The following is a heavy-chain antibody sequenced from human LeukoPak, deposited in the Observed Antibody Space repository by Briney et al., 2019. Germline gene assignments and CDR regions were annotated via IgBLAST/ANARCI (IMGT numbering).Heavy chain of an antibody. V-gene: IGHV4-39*01. J-gene: IGHJ4*02. CDR2: IYYTGNT. CDR3: ARQTGSGLFILP. Sequence: SETLSLTCSVSGVSISSSNSYWGWLRQPPGKGLELIGSIYYTGNTYYNASLKSQVSISIDTSKNQFSLRFTSVTAADTAVYFCARQTGSGLFILPGGQGTLVTVSS. CDR1: GVSISSSNSY. D-gene: IGHD3/OR15-3a*01.